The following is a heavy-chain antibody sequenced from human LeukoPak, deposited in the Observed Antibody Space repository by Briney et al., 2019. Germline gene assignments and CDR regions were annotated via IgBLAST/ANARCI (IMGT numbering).Heavy chain of an antibody. Sequence: GGSLRLSCAASGFTFSSYAMSWVCQAPGKGLEWVSAISGSGGSTYYADSVKGRFTISRDNSKNTLYLQMNSLRAEDTAVYYCAKTQDIVVVVAPRWFDPWGQGTLVTVSS. J-gene: IGHJ5*02. CDR2: ISGSGGST. CDR1: GFTFSSYA. D-gene: IGHD2-15*01. V-gene: IGHV3-23*01. CDR3: AKTQDIVVVVAPRWFDP.